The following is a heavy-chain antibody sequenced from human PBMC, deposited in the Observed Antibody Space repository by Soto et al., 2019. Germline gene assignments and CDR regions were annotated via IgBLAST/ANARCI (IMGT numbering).Heavy chain of an antibody. D-gene: IGHD2-2*02. CDR1: GGTFSRYA. J-gene: IGHJ6*02. V-gene: IGHV1-69*01. Sequence: QVQLVQSGAEVKKPGSSVKVSCKASGGTFSRYAISWVRQAPGQGLEWMGGIIPIFGTANYAQKFQGRVTITADESTSTAYMELSSLRSEDTAVYYCARAPGVLAAISHYYYGMDVWGQGTTVTVSS. CDR3: ARAPGVLAAISHYYYGMDV. CDR2: IIPIFGTA.